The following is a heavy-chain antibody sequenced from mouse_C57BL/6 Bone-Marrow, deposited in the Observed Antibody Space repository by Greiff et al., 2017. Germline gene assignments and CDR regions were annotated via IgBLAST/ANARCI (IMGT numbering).Heavy chain of an antibody. V-gene: IGHV5-9*01. J-gene: IGHJ1*03. CDR1: GSTFSSYT. CDR2: ISGGGGNT. CDR3: SRQVTTVLATKYFDV. D-gene: IGHD1-1*01. Sequence: EVKVVESGGGLVKPGGSLKLSCAASGSTFSSYTMSWFRQTPVKRLTWVAAISGGGGNTFYPDSVKGRFTISRDNDKNILYLQMSSLRSEDTALYYCSRQVTTVLATKYFDVWGTGTTVTVSS.